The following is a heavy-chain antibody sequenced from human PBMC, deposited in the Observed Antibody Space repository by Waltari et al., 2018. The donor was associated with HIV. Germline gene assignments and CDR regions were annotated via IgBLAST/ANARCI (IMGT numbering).Heavy chain of an antibody. CDR1: GGSISSSY. Sequence: QVQLQESGPGLVKPSAPLSLTCTVSGGSISSSYWSWIRQPAGKGREWIGRIYTSGSTNYNPSLKSRVTMSVDTSKNQFSLKLSSVTAADTAVYYCARDSYSSGPPGVWGQGTTVTVSS. D-gene: IGHD6-19*01. CDR3: ARDSYSSGPPGV. J-gene: IGHJ6*02. CDR2: IYTSGST. V-gene: IGHV4-4*07.